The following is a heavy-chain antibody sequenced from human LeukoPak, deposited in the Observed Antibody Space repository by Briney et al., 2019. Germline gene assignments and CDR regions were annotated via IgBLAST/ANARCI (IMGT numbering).Heavy chain of an antibody. CDR2: IYYSGST. CDR1: GGSISSSSYY. CDR3: ARRGGGSGWYAAYYYYGMDV. J-gene: IGHJ6*02. V-gene: IGHV4-39*01. Sequence: SETLSLTCTVSGGSISSSSYYWGWIRQPPGKGLEWIGSIYYSGSTYYNPSLKSRVTISVDTSKNQFSLKLSSVTAADTAVYYCARRGGGSGWYAAYYYYGMDVWGQGPRSPSP. D-gene: IGHD6-19*01.